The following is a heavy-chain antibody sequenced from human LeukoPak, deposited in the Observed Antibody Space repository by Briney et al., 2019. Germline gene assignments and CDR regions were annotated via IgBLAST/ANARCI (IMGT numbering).Heavy chain of an antibody. CDR2: INPSGGST. V-gene: IGHV1-46*01. CDR1: GYTFTSYG. Sequence: GASVKVSCKASGYTFTSYGISWVRQAPGQGLEWMGIINPSGGSTSYAQKFQGRVTMTRDTSTSTVYMELSSLRSEDTAVYYCAKDSGSYPMTYYFDYWGQGTLVTVSS. CDR3: AKDSGSYPMTYYFDY. D-gene: IGHD1-26*01. J-gene: IGHJ4*02.